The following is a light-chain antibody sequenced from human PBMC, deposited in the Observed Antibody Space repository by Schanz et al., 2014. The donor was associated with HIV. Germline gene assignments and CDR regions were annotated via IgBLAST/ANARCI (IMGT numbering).Light chain of an antibody. CDR3: GTWDSGLTAGELV. V-gene: IGLV1-51*01. CDR2: DNN. CDR1: SSNIGNNY. J-gene: IGLJ1*01. Sequence: QSVLTQPPSVSAAPGQKVTISCSGSSSNIGNNYVPWDQQPPGTAPQLLIYDNNKRPSGIPDRFTGSKTGTTATLGITGLQAGDEAEYYCGTWDSGLTAGELVFGTGTKLTVL.